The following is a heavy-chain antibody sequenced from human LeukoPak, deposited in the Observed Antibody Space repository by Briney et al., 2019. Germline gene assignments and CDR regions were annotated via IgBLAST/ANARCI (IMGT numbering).Heavy chain of an antibody. D-gene: IGHD3-22*01. CDR1: GFTFSSYG. V-gene: IGHV3-33*01. Sequence: QTGGSLRLSCAASGFTFSSYGMHWVRQAPGKGLEWVAHVWYDGSSKYYADSVKGRFTISRDNSKNTLYLQMNSLRDEDTAVYYCARDLGRIGHYLGWFDPWGQGTLVTVSS. CDR3: ARDLGRIGHYLGWFDP. CDR2: VWYDGSSK. J-gene: IGHJ5*02.